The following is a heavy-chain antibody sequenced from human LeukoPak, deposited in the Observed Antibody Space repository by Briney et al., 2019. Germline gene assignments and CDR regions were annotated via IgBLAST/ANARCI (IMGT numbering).Heavy chain of an antibody. Sequence: GGSLRLSCAASGFTFSSYAMSWVRQAPGKGLEWVSAISGSGGSTYYADSVKGRFTISRDNSKNTLYLQMNSLRAEDTAVYYCAKEGTYYYGSGSYYPYYFDYWGQGTLVTVSS. J-gene: IGHJ4*02. V-gene: IGHV3-23*01. CDR2: ISGSGGST. D-gene: IGHD3-10*01. CDR1: GFTFSSYA. CDR3: AKEGTYYYGSGSYYPYYFDY.